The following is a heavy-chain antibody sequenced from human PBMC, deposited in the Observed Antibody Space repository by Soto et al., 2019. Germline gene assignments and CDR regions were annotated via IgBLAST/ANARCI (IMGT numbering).Heavy chain of an antibody. Sequence: QVQLVESGGGLVRPAGSLRLSCATSGFTFSDYYMSWIRQAPGKGLEWVSYIASRDPTVYYADSVRGRFTISRDNARNLLYMQMDNLRADDTAVYYCAREKSSGYYGMDVWGQGTTVTVSS. J-gene: IGHJ6*02. CDR1: GFTFSDYY. V-gene: IGHV3-11*01. CDR2: IASRDPTV. D-gene: IGHD3-22*01. CDR3: AREKSSGYYGMDV.